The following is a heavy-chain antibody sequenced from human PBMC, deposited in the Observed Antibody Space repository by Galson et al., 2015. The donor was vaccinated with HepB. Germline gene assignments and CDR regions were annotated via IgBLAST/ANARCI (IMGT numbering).Heavy chain of an antibody. CDR2: IKQDGSEK. J-gene: IGHJ6*02. CDR3: ARDSGAYCGGDCYSYYYYYYGLDV. D-gene: IGHD2-21*02. CDR1: GFTFSSYW. V-gene: IGHV3-7*03. Sequence: SLRLSCAASGFTFSSYWMSWARQAPGKGLEWVANIKQDGSEKYYVDSVKGRFTISRDNAKNSLYLQMNSRRAEDTAVYYCARDSGAYCGGDCYSYYYYYYGLDVWGQGTTVTVSS.